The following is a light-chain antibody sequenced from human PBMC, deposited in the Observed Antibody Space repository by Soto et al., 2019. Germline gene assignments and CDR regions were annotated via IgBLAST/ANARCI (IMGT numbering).Light chain of an antibody. J-gene: IGLJ1*01. CDR3: AAWDDSLNGEI. CDR2: YDN. Sequence: QSVLTQSPSASGTPGQRVVISCSGSSXNIGRNMVNWYQQLPGTAPKLLMYYDNQRPSGVPDRFSGSRSGTSASLAISGLQSEDEADYYCAAWDDSLNGEIFGTGTKVTVL. CDR1: SXNIGRNM. V-gene: IGLV1-44*01.